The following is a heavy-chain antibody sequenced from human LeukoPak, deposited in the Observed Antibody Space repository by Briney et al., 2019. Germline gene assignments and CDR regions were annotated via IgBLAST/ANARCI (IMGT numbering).Heavy chain of an antibody. J-gene: IGHJ4*02. Sequence: GGSLRLSCAASGFTFSSYGMHWVRQAPGKGLEWVAVIWYGGSNKYYADSVKGRFTISRDNSKNTLYLQMNSLRAEDTAVYYCAKAVANHHFDYWGQGTLVTVSS. CDR2: IWYGGSNK. CDR3: AKAVANHHFDY. CDR1: GFTFSSYG. D-gene: IGHD5-12*01. V-gene: IGHV3-33*06.